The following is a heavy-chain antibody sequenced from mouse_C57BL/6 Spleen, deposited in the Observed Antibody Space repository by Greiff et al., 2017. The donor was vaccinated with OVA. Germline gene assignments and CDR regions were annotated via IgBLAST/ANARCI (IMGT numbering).Heavy chain of an antibody. V-gene: IGHV3-6*01. CDR2: ISYDGSN. CDR1: GYSITSGYY. Sequence: ESGPGLVKPSQSLSLTCSVTGYSITSGYYWNWIRQFPGNKLEWMGYISYDGSNNYNPSLKNRISITRDTSKNQFFLKLNSVTTEDTDTYYCARGGYDYDEYWFAYWGQGTLVTVSA. D-gene: IGHD2-4*01. CDR3: ARGGYDYDEYWFAY. J-gene: IGHJ3*01.